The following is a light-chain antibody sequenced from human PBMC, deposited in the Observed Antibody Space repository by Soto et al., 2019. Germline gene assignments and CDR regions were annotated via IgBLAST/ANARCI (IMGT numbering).Light chain of an antibody. J-gene: IGKJ4*01. Sequence: EIVLTQSPATLSLSPGERATLSCRASQSVSRYLAWYQQKPGQAPRLLIYDASNRATGIPARFSGSGSGTDFTLTISSLEPDDFAVYYCQHRTTPFTFGGGTKVQIK. V-gene: IGKV3-11*01. CDR1: QSVSRY. CDR3: QHRTTPFT. CDR2: DAS.